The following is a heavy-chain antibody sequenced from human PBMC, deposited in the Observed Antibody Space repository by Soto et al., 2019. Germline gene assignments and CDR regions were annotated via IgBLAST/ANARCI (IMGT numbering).Heavy chain of an antibody. CDR1: GGSISSSSYY. D-gene: IGHD3-10*01. CDR3: ARTVRGVIVEYYYYGMDV. Sequence: SETLSLTCTVSGGSISSSSYYWGWIRQPPGKGLEWIGSIYYSGSTYYNPSLKSRVTISVDTSKNQFSLKLSSVTAADTAVYYCARTVRGVIVEYYYYGMDVWGQGTTVTVSS. V-gene: IGHV4-39*01. J-gene: IGHJ6*02. CDR2: IYYSGST.